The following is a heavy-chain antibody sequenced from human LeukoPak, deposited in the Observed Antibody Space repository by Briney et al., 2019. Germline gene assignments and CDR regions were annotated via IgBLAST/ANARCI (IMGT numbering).Heavy chain of an antibody. Sequence: GGSLRLSCAASGFTFSSYEMNWVRQAPGKGLEWVSYISSSGTTIYYADSVKGRFTISRDNAKNSLYLQMNSLRAEDTAVYCCARVGVVVAATGNLWFDPWGQGTLVTVSS. V-gene: IGHV3-48*03. D-gene: IGHD2-15*01. CDR3: ARVGVVVAATGNLWFDP. J-gene: IGHJ5*02. CDR1: GFTFSSYE. CDR2: ISSSGTTI.